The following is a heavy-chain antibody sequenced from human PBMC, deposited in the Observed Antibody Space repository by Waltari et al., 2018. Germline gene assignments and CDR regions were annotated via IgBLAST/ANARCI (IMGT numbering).Heavy chain of an antibody. V-gene: IGHV1-69*13. J-gene: IGHJ3*02. CDR1: GGTFSSYA. CDR3: AKDPWYCSSTSCYGDAFDI. D-gene: IGHD2-2*01. Sequence: QVQLVQSGAEVKKPGSSVKVSCKASGGTFSSYAISWVRQAPGQGLEWMGGIIPIFGTANYAQKFQGRVTITADESTSTAYMELSSLRSEDTAVYYCAKDPWYCSSTSCYGDAFDIWGQGTMVTVSS. CDR2: IIPIFGTA.